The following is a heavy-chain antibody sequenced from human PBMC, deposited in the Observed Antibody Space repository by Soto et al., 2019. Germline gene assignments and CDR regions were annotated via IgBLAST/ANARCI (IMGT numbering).Heavy chain of an antibody. D-gene: IGHD3-10*01. J-gene: IGHJ4*01. CDR2: IKGDASEK. V-gene: IGHV3-7*01. CDR3: ARDSGYGSESSVNHYLDY. Sequence: EVQLVQSGGGLVQPGGSLRLSCAASGFNFGIYWMSWVRQAPGKGLEWVATIKGDASEKKYVGSVKGRFTTSRDNAKTSLFLQMDSLSAEDTAVYCCARDSGYGSESSVNHYLDYWGHGTLVTVSS. CDR1: GFNFGIYW.